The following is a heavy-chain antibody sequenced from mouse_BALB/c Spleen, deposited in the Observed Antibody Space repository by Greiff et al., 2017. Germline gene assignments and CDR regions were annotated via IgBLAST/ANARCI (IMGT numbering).Heavy chain of an antibody. D-gene: IGHD2-14*01. J-gene: IGHJ3*01. CDR2: INPSTGYT. CDR3: ARRTGTKGFAY. CDR1: GYTFTSYW. V-gene: IGHV1-7*01. Sequence: VQLQESGAELAKPGASVKMSCKASGYTFTSYWMHWVNQRPGQGLEWIGYINPSTGYTEYNQKFKDKATLTADKSSSTAYMQLSSLTSEDSAVYYCARRTGTKGFAYWGQGTLVTVSA.